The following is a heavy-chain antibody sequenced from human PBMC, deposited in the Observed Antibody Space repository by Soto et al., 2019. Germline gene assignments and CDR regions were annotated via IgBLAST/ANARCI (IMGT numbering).Heavy chain of an antibody. Sequence: GESLKISCQGSGYSFTSYWIGWVRQMPGKGLEWMGLIYPSDSDTRYSPSFQGQVTVSADRSINTGYLQWPTLKASDTAIYYCAIGTGLRYYPEYWGQGTLVTVSS. CDR3: AIGTGLRYYPEY. D-gene: IGHD1-26*01. V-gene: IGHV5-51*01. J-gene: IGHJ4*02. CDR1: GYSFTSYW. CDR2: IYPSDSDT.